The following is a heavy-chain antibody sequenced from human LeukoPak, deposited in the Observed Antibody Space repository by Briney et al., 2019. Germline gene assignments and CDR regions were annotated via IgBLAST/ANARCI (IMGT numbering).Heavy chain of an antibody. V-gene: IGHV1-18*01. CDR2: ISAYNGNT. Sequence: ASVQVSFQASGYTFTSYGISLVRQAPGQGLEWMGWISAYNGNTNYAQKLQGRVTMTTDTSTSTAYMELRSLRSDDTAVYYCASWVSSLSLDVWGKGTTVTVSS. D-gene: IGHD6-13*01. CDR3: ASWVSSLSLDV. J-gene: IGHJ6*04. CDR1: GYTFTSYG.